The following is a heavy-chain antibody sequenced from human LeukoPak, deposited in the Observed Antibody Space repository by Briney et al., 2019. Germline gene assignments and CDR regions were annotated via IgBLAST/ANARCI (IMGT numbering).Heavy chain of an antibody. CDR1: GGSFSGYY. J-gene: IGHJ5*02. CDR3: ARASGYCSSTSCYGVFHRNWFDP. D-gene: IGHD2-2*01. V-gene: IGHV4-34*01. CDR2: INRSGST. Sequence: PSETLSLTCAVYGGSFSGYYWSWIRQPPGKGLEWIGEINRSGSTNYNPSLKNRVTISVDTSKNQFSLKLSSVTAADTAVYYCARASGYCSSTSCYGVFHRNWFDPWGQGTLVTVSS.